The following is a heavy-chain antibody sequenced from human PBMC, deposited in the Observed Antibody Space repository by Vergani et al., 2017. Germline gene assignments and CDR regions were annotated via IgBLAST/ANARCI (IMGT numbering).Heavy chain of an antibody. Sequence: EVQLVESGGGLVQPGGSLRLSCAASGFTFSKYWMTWVRQAPGKGLEWVANIKADGSEKYYVDSVKGRFTISRDNAKNSLYLQMNSLRADDTAVYYCASPTQMDIKVTRYYTDVWGKGTTVTVSS. CDR1: GFTFSKYW. CDR3: ASPTQMDIKVTRYYTDV. D-gene: IGHD3-16*02. V-gene: IGHV3-7*01. CDR2: IKADGSEK. J-gene: IGHJ6*03.